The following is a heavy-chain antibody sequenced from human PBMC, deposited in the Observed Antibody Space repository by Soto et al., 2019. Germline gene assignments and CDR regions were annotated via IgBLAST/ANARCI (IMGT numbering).Heavy chain of an antibody. CDR2: IYISGST. D-gene: IGHD2-15*01. CDR3: VRDCSGGGCYSDYGMDV. CDR1: GDSVSSYY. V-gene: IGHV4-4*07. J-gene: IGHJ6*02. Sequence: SETLSLTCTVSGDSVSSYYWSWIRQPAGRGLEWIGRIYISGSTDYNPSLKGRVSMSVDRSKNQFSLKLTSVTAADTAVYYCVRDCSGGGCYSDYGMDVWGQGTTVTVS.